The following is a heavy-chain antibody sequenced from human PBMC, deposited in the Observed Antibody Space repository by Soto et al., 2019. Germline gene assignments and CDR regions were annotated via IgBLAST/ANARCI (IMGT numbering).Heavy chain of an antibody. CDR2: IYYSGSS. CDR3: ARGPGYSGYERDY. Sequence: SETLSLTCTVSGGSISSYYWSWIRQPPGKGLEWIGNIYYSGSSNYNPSLKSRVTISVDTSKNQFSLKLSSVTAADTAVYYCARGPGYSGYERDYWGQGTLVTVSS. CDR1: GGSISSYY. J-gene: IGHJ4*02. V-gene: IGHV4-59*12. D-gene: IGHD5-12*01.